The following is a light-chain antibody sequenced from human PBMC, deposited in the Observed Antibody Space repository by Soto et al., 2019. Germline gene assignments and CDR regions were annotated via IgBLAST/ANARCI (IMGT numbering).Light chain of an antibody. V-gene: IGKV1-5*01. CDR3: LQYNDYWT. CDR2: DAS. Sequence: IPMTQSPSTLSASVGDRVTITCRASQRVTTWLAWYQQRPGKAPKLLIHDASTLHSGVPSRFSGSGSGTEFTLTISSLQPDDFATYYCLQYNDYWTLGQGTKVDIK. J-gene: IGKJ1*01. CDR1: QRVTTW.